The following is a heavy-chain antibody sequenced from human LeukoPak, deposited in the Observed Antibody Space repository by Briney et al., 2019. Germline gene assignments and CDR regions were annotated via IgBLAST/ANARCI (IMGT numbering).Heavy chain of an antibody. CDR2: INHSGST. V-gene: IGHV4-34*01. D-gene: IGHD6-13*01. CDR1: GGSFSGYY. J-gene: IGHJ4*02. Sequence: SETLSLTCAVYGGSFSGYYWSWIRQPPGKGLEWIGEINHSGSTNYNPSLKSRVTISLDTSKNQFSLKLSSVTAADTSVYYCARGEAAVGIEYFDYWGQGTLVTVSS. CDR3: ARGEAAVGIEYFDY.